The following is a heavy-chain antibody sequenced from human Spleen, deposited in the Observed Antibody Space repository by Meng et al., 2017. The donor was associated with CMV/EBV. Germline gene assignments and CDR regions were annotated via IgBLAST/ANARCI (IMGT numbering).Heavy chain of an antibody. D-gene: IGHD1-26*01. V-gene: IGHV3-15*04. CDR1: GFTFSSYA. CDR2: IESNSGGGTA. Sequence: GGSLRLSCAASGFTFSSYAMSWVRQAPGKGLEWIGRIESNSGGGTADYGAPVQGRFTISRDDSKNALYLQIHSLKTEDTAVYYCTTIGLGGSYSLDYWGQGTLVTVSS. CDR3: TTIGLGGSYSLDY. J-gene: IGHJ4*02.